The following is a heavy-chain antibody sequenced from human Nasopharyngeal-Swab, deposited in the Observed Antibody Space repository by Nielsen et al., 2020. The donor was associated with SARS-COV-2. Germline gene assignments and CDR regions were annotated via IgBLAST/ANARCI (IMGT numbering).Heavy chain of an antibody. J-gene: IGHJ6*02. CDR1: GFTFSSYP. V-gene: IGHV3-30-3*01. CDR3: ARGQIAVAGTSYYYGMDV. CDR2: ISYDGSNK. Sequence: GGSLRLSCAASGFTFSSYPMHWVRQAPGKGLEWVPVISYDGSNKYYADSVKGRFTISRDNSKNTLYLQMNSLRAEDTAVYYCARGQIAVAGTSYYYGMDVWGQGTTVTVSS. D-gene: IGHD6-19*01.